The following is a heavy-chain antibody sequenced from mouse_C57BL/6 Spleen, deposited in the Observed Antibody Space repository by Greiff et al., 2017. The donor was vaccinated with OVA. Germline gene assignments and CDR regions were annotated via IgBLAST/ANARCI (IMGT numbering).Heavy chain of an antibody. Sequence: VQLKQSGAELVRPGTSVKVSCKASGYAFTNYLIEWVKQRPGQGLEWIGVINPGSGGTNYNEKFKGKATLTADKSSSTAYMQLSSLTSEDSAVYFCARSRVTTHYYAMDYWGQGTSVTVSS. CDR1: GYAFTNYL. CDR3: ARSRVTTHYYAMDY. CDR2: INPGSGGT. D-gene: IGHD2-5*01. J-gene: IGHJ4*01. V-gene: IGHV1-54*01.